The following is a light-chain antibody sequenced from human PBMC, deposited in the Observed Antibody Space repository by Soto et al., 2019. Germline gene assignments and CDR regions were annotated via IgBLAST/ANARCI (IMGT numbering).Light chain of an antibody. CDR2: EGS. CDR1: SSDVGSYNL. V-gene: IGLV2-23*01. J-gene: IGLJ3*02. CDR3: CSFARGSTLV. Sequence: QSVLTQPASVSGSPGQSITISCTGTSSDVGSYNLVSWYQQHPGNAPQLMIYEGSKRPSGVSNRFFGSKSGNTASLTISGLQAEDEADYYCCSFARGSTLVFGGGTKLTVL.